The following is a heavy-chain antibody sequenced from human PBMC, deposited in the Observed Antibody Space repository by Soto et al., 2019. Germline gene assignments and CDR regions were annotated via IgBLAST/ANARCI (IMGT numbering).Heavy chain of an antibody. CDR2: IYYSGST. J-gene: IGHJ6*02. CDR3: ARSRRGAYSSGWYSPSGYYNYGIDV. D-gene: IGHD6-19*01. V-gene: IGHV4-31*03. CDR1: GGSISSGGYY. Sequence: PSETLSLTCTVSGGSISSGGYYWSWIRQHPGKGLEWIGYIYYSGSTYYNPSLKSRVTISVDTSKNQFSLKLSSVTAADTAVYYCARSRRGAYSSGWYSPSGYYNYGIDVWGQGTKVTVS.